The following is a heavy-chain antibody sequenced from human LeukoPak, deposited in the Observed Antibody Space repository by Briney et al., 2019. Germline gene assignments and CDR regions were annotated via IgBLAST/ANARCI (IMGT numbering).Heavy chain of an antibody. J-gene: IGHJ4*02. Sequence: PSETLSLTCAVSGYSISSGYYWGWIRQPPGKGLEWIGSIYHSGSTYYNPSLKSRVTISVDTSENQFSLKLSSVTAADTAVYYCARNDSSGYFDYWGQGTLVTVSS. D-gene: IGHD3-22*01. V-gene: IGHV4-38-2*01. CDR2: IYHSGST. CDR3: ARNDSSGYFDY. CDR1: GYSISSGYY.